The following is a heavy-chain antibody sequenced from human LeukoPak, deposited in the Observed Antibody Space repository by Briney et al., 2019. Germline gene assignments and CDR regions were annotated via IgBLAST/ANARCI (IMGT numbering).Heavy chain of an antibody. V-gene: IGHV1-3*01. CDR3: ARDKMVRPLDY. D-gene: IGHD3-10*01. Sequence: ASVKVSCKASGYTFTSYAMHWVRQAPGQRLEWMGWINAGNGNTKNSQKFQGRVTITRDTSASTAYMELSSLRSEDTAVYYCARDKMVRPLDYWGQGTLVTVSS. CDR2: INAGNGNT. J-gene: IGHJ4*02. CDR1: GYTFTSYA.